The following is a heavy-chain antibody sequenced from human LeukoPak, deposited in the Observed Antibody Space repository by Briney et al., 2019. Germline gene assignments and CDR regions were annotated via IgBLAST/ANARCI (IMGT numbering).Heavy chain of an antibody. CDR1: GFTVSSNY. CDR3: ARVDRSSPFDY. CDR2: IYSGGST. J-gene: IGHJ4*02. V-gene: IGHV3-66*01. Sequence: GGSLRLSCAASGFTVSSNYMSWVRQAPGKGLEWVSVIYSGGSTYYADSVKGRFTISRDNSKNTLYLQMGSLRAEDMAVYYCARVDRSSPFDYWGQGTPVTVSS. D-gene: IGHD6-13*01.